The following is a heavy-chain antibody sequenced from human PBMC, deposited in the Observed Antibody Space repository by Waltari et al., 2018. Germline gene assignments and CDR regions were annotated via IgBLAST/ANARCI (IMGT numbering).Heavy chain of an antibody. CDR1: GFTVSSNY. Sequence: EVQLVESGGGLIQPGGSLRLSCAASGFTVSSNYMSWVRKAPGKGLECVSVIYSGGSTYDADYGKGRFTIARDNSKNTLYLQMNSLRAEDTAVYYCASRAPEGYYFDYWGQGTLVTVSS. CDR3: ASRAPEGYYFDY. J-gene: IGHJ4*02. V-gene: IGHV3-53*01. CDR2: IYSGGST.